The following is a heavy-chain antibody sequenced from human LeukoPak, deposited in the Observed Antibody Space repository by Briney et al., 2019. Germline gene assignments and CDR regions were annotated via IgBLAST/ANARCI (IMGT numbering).Heavy chain of an antibody. J-gene: IGHJ4*02. V-gene: IGHV3-30*19. CDR1: GFTFSSYG. CDR2: ISYDGSNK. Sequence: GRSLRLSCAASGFTFSSYGMHWVRQAPGKGLEWVAVISYDGSNKYYADSVKGRLTISRDNSKNTLYLQMNSLRAEDTAVYYCARDNDWAFHYWGQGTLVTVSS. CDR3: ARDNDWAFHY. D-gene: IGHD3-9*01.